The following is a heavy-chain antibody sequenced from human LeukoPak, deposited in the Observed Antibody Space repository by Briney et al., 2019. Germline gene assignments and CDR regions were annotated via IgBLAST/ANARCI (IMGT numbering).Heavy chain of an antibody. J-gene: IGHJ6*03. CDR2: IYSGGST. CDR3: AKEGTTHSYYYYYMDV. Sequence: PGGSLRLSCAASGFTVSNNYMSWVRQAPGKGLEWVSLIYSGGSTSYADSVKGRFTISRDNSKNTLYLQMNSPRAEDTAVYYCAKEGTTHSYYYYYMDVWGKGTTVTVSS. V-gene: IGHV3-66*01. D-gene: IGHD4-11*01. CDR1: GFTVSNNY.